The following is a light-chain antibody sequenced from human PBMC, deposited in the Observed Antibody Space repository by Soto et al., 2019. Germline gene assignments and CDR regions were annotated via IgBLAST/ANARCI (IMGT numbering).Light chain of an antibody. J-gene: IGKJ4*01. CDR3: QQLNSFPLT. CDR2: DDS. V-gene: IGKV1-5*01. Sequence: IQMTQSPSTLSPSVGDRVTITCRASQSISSWLAWYKQQPGKAPKLLIYDDSSLQSGVPSRFSGSGSGTDFALTISSLKPEDLETYYCQQLNSFPLTFGGGTKVDIK. CDR1: QSISSW.